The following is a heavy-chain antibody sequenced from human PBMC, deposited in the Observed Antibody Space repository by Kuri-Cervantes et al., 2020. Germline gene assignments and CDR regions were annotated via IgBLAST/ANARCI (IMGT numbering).Heavy chain of an antibody. V-gene: IGHV4-4*02. J-gene: IGHJ4*02. Sequence: SETLSLTCAVSGGSLTSSNWWSWVRQPPGKGLEWIGEIYHGGSTNYNPSLKSRVTISVDTSKNQFSLKLSSVTDADTAVYYCARGVVSYSSSPRTDSTFDYWGQGTLVTVSS. CDR2: IYHGGST. D-gene: IGHD6-6*01. CDR3: ARGVVSYSSSPRTDSTFDY. CDR1: GGSLTSSNW.